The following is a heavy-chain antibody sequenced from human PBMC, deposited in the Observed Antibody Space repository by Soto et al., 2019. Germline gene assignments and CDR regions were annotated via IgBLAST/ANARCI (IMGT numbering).Heavy chain of an antibody. Sequence: GGSLRLSCAASGFTFSSYAMSWVRQAPGKGLEWVSAISGSGGSTYYADFVKGRFTISRDNSKNTLYLQMNSLRAEDTAVYYCAKDSALRKYSSGPFDYWGQGTLVTVSS. V-gene: IGHV3-23*01. CDR1: GFTFSSYA. D-gene: IGHD6-19*01. CDR2: ISGSGGST. J-gene: IGHJ4*02. CDR3: AKDSALRKYSSGPFDY.